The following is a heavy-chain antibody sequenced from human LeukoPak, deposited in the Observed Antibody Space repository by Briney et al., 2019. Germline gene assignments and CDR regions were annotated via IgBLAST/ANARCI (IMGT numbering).Heavy chain of an antibody. Sequence: GSLRLSCAASGFTFSSYAMSWVRQPPGKGLEWIGYIYYSGSTNYNPSLKSRVTISVDTSKNQFSLKLSSVTAADTAVYYCARQANWFDPWGQGTLVTVSS. CDR1: GFTFSSYA. V-gene: IGHV4-59*01. CDR3: ARQANWFDP. J-gene: IGHJ5*02. D-gene: IGHD1-26*01. CDR2: IYYSGST.